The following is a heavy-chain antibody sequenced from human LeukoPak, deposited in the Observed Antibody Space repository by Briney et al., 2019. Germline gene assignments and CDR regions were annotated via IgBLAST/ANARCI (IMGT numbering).Heavy chain of an antibody. Sequence: SETLSLTCTVSGGSISSSSYYWGWIRQPPGKGLEWIGNTYYGGDTYYNPSLKSRVTISVDTSKNQFSLKLSSVTAADTAVYYCARLDYYGSGSYGLSFDYWGQGTLVTVSS. J-gene: IGHJ4*02. CDR1: GGSISSSSYY. CDR3: ARLDYYGSGSYGLSFDY. V-gene: IGHV4-39*07. D-gene: IGHD3-10*01. CDR2: TYYGGDT.